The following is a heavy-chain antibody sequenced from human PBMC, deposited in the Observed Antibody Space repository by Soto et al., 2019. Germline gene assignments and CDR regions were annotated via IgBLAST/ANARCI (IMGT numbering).Heavy chain of an antibody. J-gene: IGHJ4*02. CDR3: ARLIAAALSGIDY. D-gene: IGHD6-13*01. CDR2: IYPGDSDT. Sequence: GESLKVSCKGSGYSFTSYWIGWVRQMPWKGLEWMGIIYPGDSDTRYSPSFQGQVTISADKSISTAYLQWSSLKASDTAMYYCARLIAAALSGIDYWGQGTLVTVSS. V-gene: IGHV5-51*01. CDR1: GYSFTSYW.